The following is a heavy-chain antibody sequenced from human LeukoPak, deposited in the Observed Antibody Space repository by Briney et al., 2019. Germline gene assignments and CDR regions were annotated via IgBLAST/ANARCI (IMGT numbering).Heavy chain of an antibody. D-gene: IGHD5-24*01. CDR2: IYHSGST. J-gene: IGHJ3*02. Sequence: PSETLSLTCTVSGDSLKSGTFFWGWVRQSPGKGQEWIGYIYHSGSTNYNPSLKSRVTISADRSKNQFSLKLSSVTAADTAVYYCARVFPGEMATNRAGGAFDIWGQGTMVTVSS. CDR1: GDSLKSGTFF. CDR3: ARVFPGEMATNRAGGAFDI. V-gene: IGHV4-30-2*06.